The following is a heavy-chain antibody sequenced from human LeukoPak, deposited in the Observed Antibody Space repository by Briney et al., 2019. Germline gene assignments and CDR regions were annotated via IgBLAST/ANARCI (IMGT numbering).Heavy chain of an antibody. Sequence: SETLSLTCAVYGGSFSGYYWSWICQPPGKGLEWIGEINHSGSTNYNPSLKSRVTISVDTSKNQFSLKLSSVTAADTAVYYCALIAVAGTIGYWGQGTLVTVSS. D-gene: IGHD6-19*01. V-gene: IGHV4-34*01. CDR3: ALIAVAGTIGY. J-gene: IGHJ4*02. CDR1: GGSFSGYY. CDR2: INHSGST.